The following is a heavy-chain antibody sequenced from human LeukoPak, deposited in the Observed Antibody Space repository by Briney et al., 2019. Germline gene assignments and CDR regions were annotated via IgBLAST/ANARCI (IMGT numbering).Heavy chain of an antibody. CDR2: FDPEDGET. Sequence: ASVKVSCKVSGYTLTELSMHWVRQAPGKGLEWMGGFDPEDGETIYAQKFQGRVTMTEDTSTDTAYMELSSLRSEDSAVYYCATARRWDYVWGSDQYYFDYWGQGTLVTVSS. J-gene: IGHJ4*02. V-gene: IGHV1-24*01. D-gene: IGHD3-16*01. CDR1: GYTLTELS. CDR3: ATARRWDYVWGSDQYYFDY.